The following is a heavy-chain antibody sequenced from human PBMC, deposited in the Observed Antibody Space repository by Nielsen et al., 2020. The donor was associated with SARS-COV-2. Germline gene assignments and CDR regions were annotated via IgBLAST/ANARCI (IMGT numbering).Heavy chain of an antibody. D-gene: IGHD3-22*01. CDR3: ASMYYYDSSGYVDY. CDR1: GGSVSSGSYY. CDR2: IYYSGST. V-gene: IGHV4-61*01. Sequence: SETLSLTCTVSGGSVSSGSYYWSWIRQPPGKGLEWIGYIYYSGSTNYNPSLKSRVTISVDTSKNQFSLKLSSVTAADTAVYYCASMYYYDSSGYVDYWGQGTLVTVSS. J-gene: IGHJ4*02.